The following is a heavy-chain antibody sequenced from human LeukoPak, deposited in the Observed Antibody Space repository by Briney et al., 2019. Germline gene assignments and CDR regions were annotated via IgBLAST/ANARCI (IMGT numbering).Heavy chain of an antibody. CDR1: GGSISSYY. D-gene: IGHD1-26*01. Sequence: SETLSLTCTVSGGSISSYYWSWIRQPPGKGLEWIGYIYYSGSTNYNPSLKSRVTISVDTSKNQFSLKLSSVTAADTAVYYCARSTMGATSFDYRGQGTLVTVSS. CDR2: IYYSGST. V-gene: IGHV4-59*01. J-gene: IGHJ4*02. CDR3: ARSTMGATSFDY.